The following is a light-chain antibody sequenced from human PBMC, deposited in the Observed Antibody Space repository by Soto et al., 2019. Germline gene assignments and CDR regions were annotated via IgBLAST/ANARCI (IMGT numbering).Light chain of an antibody. CDR3: GTWDSSLSDVV. J-gene: IGLJ2*01. V-gene: IGLV1-51*01. CDR1: TSNIGDNY. Sequence: QSVLTQPPAVSAAPGQKLTICCAGTTSNIGDNYVSWYQQVPGAAPKLLMYDNDKRPSGIPDRFSGSKSGTSATLGITGLRTGDEADYYCGTWDSSLSDVVFGGGTKLTVL. CDR2: DND.